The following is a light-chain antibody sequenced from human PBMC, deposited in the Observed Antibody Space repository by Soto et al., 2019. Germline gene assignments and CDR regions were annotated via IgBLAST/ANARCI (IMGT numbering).Light chain of an antibody. V-gene: IGKV3-15*01. CDR1: QSINSD. J-gene: IGKJ4*01. CDR2: GAS. CDR3: QQYNNWPLT. Sequence: EIVMTQSPVTLSVSPGERATLSCRASQSINSDLAWYQQKPGQAPRLLIYGASTRATGIPARISGSGSGTEFTLTISSLQSEDFAVYYCQQYNNWPLTFGGGAKVEIK.